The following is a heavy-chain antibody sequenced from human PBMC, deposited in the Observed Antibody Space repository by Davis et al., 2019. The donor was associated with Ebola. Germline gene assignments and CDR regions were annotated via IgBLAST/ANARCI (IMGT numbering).Heavy chain of an antibody. V-gene: IGHV3-11*05. J-gene: IGHJ4*02. CDR3: ARDSGYERPVDY. CDR1: GFTFSDHY. CDR2: ITNSGSFT. Sequence: GESLKISCAASGFTFSDHYMSWIRQAPGKGLEWVSYITNSGSFTNDADSVKGRFTISRDNSKNSLYLQMNSLKTEDTAVYYCARDSGYERPVDYWGQGTLVTVSS. D-gene: IGHD5-12*01.